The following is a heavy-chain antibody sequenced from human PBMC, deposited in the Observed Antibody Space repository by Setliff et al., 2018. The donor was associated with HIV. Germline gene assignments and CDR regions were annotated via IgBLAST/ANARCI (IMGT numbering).Heavy chain of an antibody. Sequence: SETLSLTCTVSGGSISSYYWSWIRQPPGKGPEWIGYIYYSGSTNYNPSLKSRVTISVDTSKNQFSLMLSSVTAADTAVYYCARDMHANINAQDVWGQGTLVTVSS. CDR1: GGSISSYY. V-gene: IGHV4-59*12. J-gene: IGHJ1*01. CDR3: ARDMHANINAQDV. D-gene: IGHD2-8*01. CDR2: IYYSGST.